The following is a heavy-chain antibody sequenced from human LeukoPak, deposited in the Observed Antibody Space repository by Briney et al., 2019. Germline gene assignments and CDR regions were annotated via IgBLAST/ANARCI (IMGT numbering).Heavy chain of an antibody. CDR3: ARDQGASYGMDV. V-gene: IGHV4-39*07. CDR2: FYYSGST. Sequence: SSETLSLTCTVSGGSISSSNYYWGWIRQPPGKGLEWIGSFYYSGSTYYNPSLKSRVTISADTSKNQLSLKLSSMTAADTAVYYCARDQGASYGMDVWGQGTTVIVSS. D-gene: IGHD4/OR15-4a*01. CDR1: GGSISSSNYY. J-gene: IGHJ6*02.